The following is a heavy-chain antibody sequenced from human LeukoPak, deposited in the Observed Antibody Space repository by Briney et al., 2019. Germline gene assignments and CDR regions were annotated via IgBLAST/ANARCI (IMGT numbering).Heavy chain of an antibody. D-gene: IGHD3-10*01. CDR1: GFTFTSSA. Sequence: GTSVKVSCKASGFTFTSSAMLWVRQARGQRLEWIGWIVVGSGNTNYAQKFQERVTITRDMSTSTAYMELSSLRSEDTAVYYCAAVVARGVRVYWGQGTLVTVSS. CDR2: IVVGSGNT. V-gene: IGHV1-58*02. J-gene: IGHJ4*02. CDR3: AAVVARGVRVY.